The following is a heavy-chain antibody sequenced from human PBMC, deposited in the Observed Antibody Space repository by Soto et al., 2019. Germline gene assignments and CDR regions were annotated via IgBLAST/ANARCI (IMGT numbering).Heavy chain of an antibody. CDR1: GGSISSGDYY. CDR3: ARVLQEDAFDI. Sequence: SETLSLTCTVSGGSISSGDYYWSWIRQPPGKGLEWIGYIYYSGSTYYNPSLKSRVTISVDTSKNQFSLKLSSVTAADTAVYYCARVLQEDAFDIWGQGTMVTVSS. V-gene: IGHV4-30-4*01. CDR2: IYYSGST. J-gene: IGHJ3*02.